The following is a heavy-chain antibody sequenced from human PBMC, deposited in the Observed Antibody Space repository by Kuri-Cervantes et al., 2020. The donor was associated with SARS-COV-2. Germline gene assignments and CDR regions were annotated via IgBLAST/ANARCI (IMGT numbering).Heavy chain of an antibody. CDR2: IYYTGST. V-gene: IGHV4-39*02. Sequence: ESLKISCTVSGGSISSSSSYFWGWIRQPPGSGLEFIGNIYYTGSTYYNPSLQSRVTISVDTSKKQFSLKLSSVTAADTAVYYCARDPRYLARGGGFDYWGQGTLVTVSS. J-gene: IGHJ4*02. D-gene: IGHD1-14*01. CDR3: ARDPRYLARGGGFDY. CDR1: GGSISSSSSYF.